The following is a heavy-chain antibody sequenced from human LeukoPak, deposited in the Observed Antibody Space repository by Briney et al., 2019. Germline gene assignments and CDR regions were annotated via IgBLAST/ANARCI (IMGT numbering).Heavy chain of an antibody. CDR3: ARPNILRYFDWFSGYFDN. CDR1: GLTFSSYA. Sequence: GGSLRLSCAASGLTFSSYAMSWVRQAPGKGLEWVSTISGRGGSTYYADSVRGRFTISRDNSKNTLYLQMNSLRAEDTAIYYCARPNILRYFDWFSGYFDNWGQGTLVTVSS. D-gene: IGHD3-9*01. V-gene: IGHV3-23*01. CDR2: ISGRGGST. J-gene: IGHJ4*02.